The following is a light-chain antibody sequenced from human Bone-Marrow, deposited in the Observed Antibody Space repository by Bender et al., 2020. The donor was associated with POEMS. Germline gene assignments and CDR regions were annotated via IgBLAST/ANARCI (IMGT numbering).Light chain of an antibody. CDR2: EGS. CDR1: SSDVGNYHL. Sequence: QSALTQPASVSGSPGQSITISCAGASSDVGNYHLVSWYQQHPGKAPKLMIYEGSKRPSGVSNRFSGSKSGNTASLTISGLQAEDEADYYCSSYTSSSTSFGGGTKLTVL. V-gene: IGLV2-14*02. CDR3: SSYTSSSTS. J-gene: IGLJ2*01.